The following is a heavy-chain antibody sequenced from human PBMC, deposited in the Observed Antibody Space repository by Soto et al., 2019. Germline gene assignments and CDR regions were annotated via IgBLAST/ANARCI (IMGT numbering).Heavy chain of an antibody. Sequence: EVQLLESGGGLVQPGGSLRLSCAASRFTLRTYVVNWVRQAPGKGLEWVSTTGGSGDTYYPDSVKGRFTISRDNSKNTVYLEMITLRAEDTAVYYCATSGHCGGLRCSSFDMWGQGTVVTVSS. CDR1: RFTLRTYV. CDR3: ATSGHCGGLRCSSFDM. J-gene: IGHJ3*02. D-gene: IGHD2-21*01. CDR2: TGGSGDT. V-gene: IGHV3-23*01.